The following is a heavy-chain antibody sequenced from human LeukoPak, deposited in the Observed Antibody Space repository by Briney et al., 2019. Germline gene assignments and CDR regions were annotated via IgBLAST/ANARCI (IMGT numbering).Heavy chain of an antibody. J-gene: IGHJ4*02. CDR2: ISSSSSYI. Sequence: GGSLRLSCAASGFTVSSNYMSWVRQAPGKGLEWVSSISSSSSYIYYADSVKGRFTISRDNAKNSLYLQMNSLRAEDTAVYYCARDPSGDTAMANFDYWGQGTLVTVSS. CDR3: ARDPSGDTAMANFDY. CDR1: GFTVSSNY. V-gene: IGHV3-21*01. D-gene: IGHD5-18*01.